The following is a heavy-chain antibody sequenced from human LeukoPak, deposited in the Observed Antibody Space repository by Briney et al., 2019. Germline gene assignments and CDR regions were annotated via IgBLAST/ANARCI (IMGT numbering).Heavy chain of an antibody. Sequence: SETLSLTCTVSGGSMSDYFWSWIRQPPGKGLEWIENIYYSGSTNYNPSLNSRVTISVDTSKNQFSLKLNSVTAADTAVCYCARHGALDCWGQGTLVTVSS. V-gene: IGHV4-59*08. CDR2: IYYSGST. J-gene: IGHJ4*02. D-gene: IGHD3-16*01. CDR3: ARHGALDC. CDR1: GGSMSDYF.